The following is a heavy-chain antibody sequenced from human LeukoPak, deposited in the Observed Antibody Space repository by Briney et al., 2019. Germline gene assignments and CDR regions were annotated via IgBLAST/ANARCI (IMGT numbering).Heavy chain of an antibody. CDR2: ISGSGGST. D-gene: IGHD3-22*01. CDR1: GFTFSSYA. CDR3: ARYRVVVITNKNYYFDY. Sequence: QPGGSLSLSCAASGFTFSSYAMSWVRQAPGKGLEWVSAISGSGGSTYYADSVKGRFTISRDNSKNTLYLQMNSLRAEDTAVYYCARYRVVVITNKNYYFDYWGQGTLVTVSS. V-gene: IGHV3-23*01. J-gene: IGHJ4*02.